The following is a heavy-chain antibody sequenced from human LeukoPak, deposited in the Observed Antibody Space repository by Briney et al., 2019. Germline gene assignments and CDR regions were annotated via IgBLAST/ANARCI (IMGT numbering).Heavy chain of an antibody. Sequence: PSETLSLTCIATSGSISSNTYYWVWIRQPPGKGLECIASIHYTGRAYYNPSLKSRATISADTSKNHFSLHLRTVTAADTAVYYCARHFDNGDYKKTFDIWGQGTMVTVSS. CDR3: ARHFDNGDYKKTFDI. CDR1: SGSISSNTYY. V-gene: IGHV4-39*02. CDR2: IHYTGRA. J-gene: IGHJ3*02. D-gene: IGHD4-17*01.